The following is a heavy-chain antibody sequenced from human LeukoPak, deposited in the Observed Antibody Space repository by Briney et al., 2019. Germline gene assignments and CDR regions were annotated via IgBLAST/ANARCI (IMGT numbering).Heavy chain of an antibody. CDR1: GFSLSTSGVG. J-gene: IGHJ5*02. CDR3: AHRRRSSGSGNWFDP. D-gene: IGHD3-10*01. CDR2: IYWDGDK. Sequence: SGPTLVNPTQTLTLTCTFSGFSLSTSGVGVGWIRQPPEKALEWLPLIYWDGDKRYSPSLESSLTITKDTSKNQVVLTMTNMDPVDTATYYCAHRRRSSGSGNWFDPWGQGTLATVSS. V-gene: IGHV2-5*02.